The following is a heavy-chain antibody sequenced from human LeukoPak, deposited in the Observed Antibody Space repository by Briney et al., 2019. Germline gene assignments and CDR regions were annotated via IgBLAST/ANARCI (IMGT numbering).Heavy chain of an antibody. D-gene: IGHD3-9*01. V-gene: IGHV1-69*05. Sequence: SVKVSCKASGYTFTSYAISWVRQAPGQGLEWMGRIIPIFGTANYAQKFQGRVTITTDESTSTAYMELSSLRSEDTAVYYCARDPVVGYYDILTGIWGQGTLVTVSS. CDR1: GYTFTSYA. CDR2: IIPIFGTA. J-gene: IGHJ4*02. CDR3: ARDPVVGYYDILTGI.